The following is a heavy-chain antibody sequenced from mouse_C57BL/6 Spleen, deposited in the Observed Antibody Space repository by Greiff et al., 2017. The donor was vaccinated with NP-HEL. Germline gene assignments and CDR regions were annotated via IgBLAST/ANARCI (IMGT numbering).Heavy chain of an antibody. D-gene: IGHD4-1*01. CDR1: GYTFTDYE. V-gene: IGHV1-15*01. J-gene: IGHJ3*01. Sequence: QVHVKQSGAELVRPGASVTLSCKASGYTFTDYEMHWVKQTPVHGLEWIGAIDPETGGTDYNQKFKGTAILTAEKSSSKAYMELRSLTSEDSSGYYCTNENLLTSLAYRGQGTLVTVAA. CDR2: IDPETGGT. CDR3: TNENLLTSLAY.